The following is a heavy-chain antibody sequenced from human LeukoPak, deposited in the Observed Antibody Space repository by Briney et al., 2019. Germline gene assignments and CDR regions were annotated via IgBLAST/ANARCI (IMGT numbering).Heavy chain of an antibody. V-gene: IGHV1-24*01. Sequence: GASVKVSCKTSGYTFTDQYIHWVQQAPGKGLEWMGGFDPEDGETIYAQKFQGRVTMTEDTSTDTAYMELSSLRSEDTAVYYCATDLDWIAVAGWGQGTLVAVSS. CDR2: FDPEDGET. CDR1: GYTFTDQY. D-gene: IGHD6-19*01. J-gene: IGHJ4*02. CDR3: ATDLDWIAVAG.